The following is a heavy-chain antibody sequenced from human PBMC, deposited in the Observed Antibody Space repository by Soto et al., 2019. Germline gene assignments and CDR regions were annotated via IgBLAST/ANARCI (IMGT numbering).Heavy chain of an antibody. Sequence: GGSLRLSCAVSGFTFDDNAMHWVRQAPEKGLEWVSGINWKSDIGYADSVEGRFTISRDNAENSLYPQMNSLRAEDTALYYCAISQDRGGRTTFIYWGQGTQVTVSS. CDR1: GFTFDDNA. V-gene: IGHV3-9*01. J-gene: IGHJ4*02. CDR3: AISQDRGGRTTFIY. CDR2: INWKSDI. D-gene: IGHD3-16*01.